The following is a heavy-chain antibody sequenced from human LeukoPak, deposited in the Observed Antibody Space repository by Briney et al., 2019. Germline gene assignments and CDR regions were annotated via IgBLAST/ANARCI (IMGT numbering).Heavy chain of an antibody. D-gene: IGHD6-13*01. J-gene: IGHJ4*02. Sequence: GGSLRLSCAASGFTFSSYAMSWVRQAPGKGLEWVSAISGSGGSTYYADSVKGRFAISRDNSKNTLYLQMNSLRAEDTAVYYCAKEGNYRRSWYSDYWGQGTLVTVSS. CDR3: AKEGNYRRSWYSDY. CDR2: ISGSGGST. V-gene: IGHV3-23*01. CDR1: GFTFSSYA.